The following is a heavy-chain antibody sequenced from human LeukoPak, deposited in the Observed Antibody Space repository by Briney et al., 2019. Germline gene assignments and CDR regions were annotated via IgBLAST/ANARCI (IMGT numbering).Heavy chain of an antibody. CDR3: AKDPITMVRGVIDQVFDY. Sequence: GGSLRLSCAASGFTFSSYAMSWVRQAPGKGLEWVSAISGSGGSTYYADSVKGRFAISRDNSKNTLYLQMNSLRAEDTAVYYCAKDPITMVRGVIDQVFDYWGQGTLVTVSS. J-gene: IGHJ4*02. V-gene: IGHV3-23*01. CDR2: ISGSGGST. CDR1: GFTFSSYA. D-gene: IGHD3-10*01.